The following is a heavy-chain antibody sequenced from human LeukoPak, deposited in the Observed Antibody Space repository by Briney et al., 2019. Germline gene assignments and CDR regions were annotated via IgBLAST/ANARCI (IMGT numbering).Heavy chain of an antibody. D-gene: IGHD2-21*02. CDR2: IYRGGST. CDR1: GFTVSSSY. Sequence: GGSLRLSCAASGFTVSSSYMSWIRQALGKGLEWVSVIYRGGSTYYADSVKGRFTISRDNSKNTVYLQMNSLRAEDTAVYYCANLARRVTAILDCWGQGSLVSVPS. J-gene: IGHJ4*02. CDR3: ANLARRVTAILDC. V-gene: IGHV3-66*01.